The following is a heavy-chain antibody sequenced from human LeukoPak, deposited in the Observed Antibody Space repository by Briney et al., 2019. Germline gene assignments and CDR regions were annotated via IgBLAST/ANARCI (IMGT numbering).Heavy chain of an antibody. CDR2: ISSSSSYI. CDR3: ARELLGVVGTNTVDV. CDR1: GFTFSSYS. V-gene: IGHV3-21*01. D-gene: IGHD3-3*01. Sequence: GGSLRLSCAASGFTFSSYSMNWVRQAPGKGLEWVSAISSSSSYIYYADSVKGRFTISRDNDKNSLCLQMNSLRAEDTAVYYCARELLGVVGTNTVDVWGQGTTVAVSS. J-gene: IGHJ6*02.